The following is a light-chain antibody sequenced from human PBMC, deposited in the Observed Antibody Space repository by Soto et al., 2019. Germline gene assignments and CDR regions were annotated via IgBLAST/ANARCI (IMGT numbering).Light chain of an antibody. CDR2: GAS. V-gene: IGKV1-39*01. CDR1: QNIRSF. Sequence: DIQMTQSPCSLSAALGDRVTITCRASQNIRSFLNWYQQRPGRAPTLLIHGASNLHSGVPSRFRGSGSGTEFTLTIASLQAEDFATYFCHQSYDTPQTFAQGTKVEIK. CDR3: HQSYDTPQT. J-gene: IGKJ1*01.